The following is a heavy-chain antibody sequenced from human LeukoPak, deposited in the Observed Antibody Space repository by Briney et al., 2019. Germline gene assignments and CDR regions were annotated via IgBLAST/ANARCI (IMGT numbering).Heavy chain of an antibody. V-gene: IGHV3-48*04. CDR3: ASEAPYYDFWSGYYRGGRGPFDY. D-gene: IGHD3-3*01. Sequence: GGSLRLSCAASGFTFSSYAMSWVRQAPGKGLEWVSYISSSGSTIYYADSVKGRFTISRDNAKNSLYLQMNSLRAEDTAVYYCASEAPYYDFWSGYYRGGRGPFDYWGQGTLVTVSS. J-gene: IGHJ4*02. CDR1: GFTFSSYA. CDR2: ISSSGSTI.